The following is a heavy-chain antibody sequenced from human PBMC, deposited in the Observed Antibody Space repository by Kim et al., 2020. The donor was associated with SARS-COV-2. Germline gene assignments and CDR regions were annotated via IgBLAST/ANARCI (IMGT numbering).Heavy chain of an antibody. CDR1: GFTFSSYS. J-gene: IGHJ6*02. CDR3: ARGYCSSTSCYTYYYYYGMDV. Sequence: GGSLRLSCAASGFTFSSYSMNWVRQAPGKGLEWVSSISSSSSYIYYADSVKGRFTISRDNAKNSLYLQMNSLRAEDTAVYYCARGYCSSTSCYTYYYYYGMDVWGQGTTVTVSS. CDR2: ISSSSSYI. D-gene: IGHD2-2*02. V-gene: IGHV3-21*01.